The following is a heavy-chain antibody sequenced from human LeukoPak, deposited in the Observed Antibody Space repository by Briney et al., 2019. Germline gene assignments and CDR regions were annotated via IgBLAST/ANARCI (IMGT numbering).Heavy chain of an antibody. Sequence: GGSLRLSCTASGFTFSTYWMSWVRQAPGKGLEWVSSISSSSSYIYYADSVKGRFTISRDNAKNSLYLQMNSLRAEDTAVYYCARDPGVIAHFDYWGQGTLVTVSS. J-gene: IGHJ4*02. D-gene: IGHD2-21*01. CDR3: ARDPGVIAHFDY. V-gene: IGHV3-21*01. CDR2: ISSSSSYI. CDR1: GFTFSTYW.